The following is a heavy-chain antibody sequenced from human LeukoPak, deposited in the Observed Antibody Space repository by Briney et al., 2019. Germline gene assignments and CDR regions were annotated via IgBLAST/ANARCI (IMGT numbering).Heavy chain of an antibody. CDR1: GGTFSSYA. J-gene: IGHJ6*02. Sequence: GASVKVSCKASGGTFSSYAISWVRQAPGQGLEWMGRIIPILGIANYAQKFQGRVTITADKSTSTAYMELSSLRSEDTAVYYCARDPGFLYSGGWSDYYYYYGMDVWGQGTTVTVSS. V-gene: IGHV1-69*04. CDR3: ARDPGFLYSGGWSDYYYYYGMDV. CDR2: IIPILGIA. D-gene: IGHD6-19*01.